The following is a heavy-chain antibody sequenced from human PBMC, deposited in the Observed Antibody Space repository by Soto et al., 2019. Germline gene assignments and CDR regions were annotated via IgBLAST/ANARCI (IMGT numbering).Heavy chain of an antibody. CDR3: ARRRTNRWFAH. CDR2: INHSGST. J-gene: IGHJ5*02. CDR1: GGSFSGYY. V-gene: IGHV4-34*01. Sequence: QVQLQQWGAGLLKPSETLSLTCAVYGGSFSGYYWSWIRQPPGKGLEWIGEINHSGSTNYNPSLKSRGTLSVDTSKNQFSLKLSSVTAAATAVYYCARRRTNRWFAHWGQGTLVTVAS.